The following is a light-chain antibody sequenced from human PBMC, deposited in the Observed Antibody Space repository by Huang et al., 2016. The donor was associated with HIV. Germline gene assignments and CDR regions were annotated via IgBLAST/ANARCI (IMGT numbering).Light chain of an antibody. J-gene: IGKJ2*01. Sequence: EMVLTQSPDTLSVSPGARATRSCRASQGVSNNLAWYQQQPGPAPRLLIYAASSRVTGVPARFSGSGSETDFTLTIRSLQSEDVAVYFCQQYNDWPRTFGQGTNLEIK. CDR1: QGVSNN. V-gene: IGKV3-15*01. CDR3: QQYNDWPRT. CDR2: AAS.